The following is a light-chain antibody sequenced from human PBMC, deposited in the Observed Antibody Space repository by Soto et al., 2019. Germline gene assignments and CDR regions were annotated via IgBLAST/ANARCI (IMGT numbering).Light chain of an antibody. Sequence: QSALTQPPSVSGAPGQRVTISCTGSSSNIGAGYDVHWYQQLPGTAPKLLIFGYSTRPSGVPDRFSGSKSGTSASLAITGLQAEDEADYYCQSYDNSPSGGYVFGSGTKLTVL. CDR3: QSYDNSPSGGYV. V-gene: IGLV1-40*01. CDR1: SSNIGAGYD. J-gene: IGLJ1*01. CDR2: GYS.